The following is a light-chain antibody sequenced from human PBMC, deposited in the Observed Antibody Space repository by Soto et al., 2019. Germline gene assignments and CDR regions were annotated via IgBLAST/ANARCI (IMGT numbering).Light chain of an antibody. V-gene: IGKV3-15*01. J-gene: IGKJ4*01. CDR1: QGIGDT. Sequence: EFVMRQPPSTRLVSTAEGATLSCRASQGIGDTLAWYQHKPGQTPRLLIYDTSTRATGVPTRFSGSRSGAEFTLTINCLQSEDFAVYYCQPYNNLPLTFGRGTKVDIK. CDR3: QPYNNLPLT. CDR2: DTS.